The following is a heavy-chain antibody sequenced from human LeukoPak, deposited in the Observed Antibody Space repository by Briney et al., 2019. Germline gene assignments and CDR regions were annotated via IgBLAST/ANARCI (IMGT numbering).Heavy chain of an antibody. CDR1: GFTFSSYE. J-gene: IGHJ5*02. CDR2: ISSSGSTI. V-gene: IGHV3-48*03. CDR3: ARAEGYNWFDP. Sequence: GGSLRLSCAASGFTFSSYEMNWVRQAPGEGLEWVSYISSSGSTIYYADSVKGRFTISRDNAKNSLYLQMNSLRAEDTAVYYCARAEGYNWFDPWGQGTLVTVSS.